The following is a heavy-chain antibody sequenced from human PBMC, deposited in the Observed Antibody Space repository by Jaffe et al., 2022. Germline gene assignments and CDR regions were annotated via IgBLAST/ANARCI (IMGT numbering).Heavy chain of an antibody. D-gene: IGHD3-3*01. CDR3: ARGEITIFGVATNSYYYYYMDV. CDR2: INPSGGST. Sequence: QVQLVQSGAEVKKPGASVKVSCKASGYTFTSYYMHWVRQAPGQGLEWMGIINPSGGSTSYAQKFQGRVTMTRDTSTSTVYMELSSLRSEDTAVYYCARGEITIFGVATNSYYYYYMDVWGKGTTVTVSS. V-gene: IGHV1-46*03. CDR1: GYTFTSYY. J-gene: IGHJ6*03.